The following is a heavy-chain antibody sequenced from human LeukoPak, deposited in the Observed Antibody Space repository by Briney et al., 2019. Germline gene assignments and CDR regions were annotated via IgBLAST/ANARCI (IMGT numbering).Heavy chain of an antibody. Sequence: GGSLRLSCAASGFTFSSYAMSWVRQAPGKGLEWVSAISGSGGGTYYADSVKGRFTISRDSSKNTLYLQMNSLRAEDTAVYYCAKNGGGNYGAFDIWGQGTMVTVSS. J-gene: IGHJ3*02. V-gene: IGHV3-23*01. D-gene: IGHD4-23*01. CDR3: AKNGGGNYGAFDI. CDR2: ISGSGGGT. CDR1: GFTFSSYA.